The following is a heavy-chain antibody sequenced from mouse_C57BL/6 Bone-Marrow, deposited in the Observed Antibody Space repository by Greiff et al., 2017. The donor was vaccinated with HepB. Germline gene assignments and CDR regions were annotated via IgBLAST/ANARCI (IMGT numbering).Heavy chain of an antibody. CDR2: IYPGSGST. CDR3: ARHYSGSSWYFDV. J-gene: IGHJ1*03. CDR1: GYTFTSYW. Sequence: QVHVKQPGAELVKPGASVKMSCKASGYTFTSYWITWVKQRPGQGLEWIGDIYPGSGSTNYNEKFKSKATLTVDTSSSTAYMQLSSLTSEDSAVYYCARHYSGSSWYFDVWGTGTAVTVSA. D-gene: IGHD1-1*01. V-gene: IGHV1-55*01.